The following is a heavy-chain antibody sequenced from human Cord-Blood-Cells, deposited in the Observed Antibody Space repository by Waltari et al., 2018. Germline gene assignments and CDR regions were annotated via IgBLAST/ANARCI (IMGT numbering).Heavy chain of an antibody. V-gene: IGHV1-69*01. CDR1: GGTFSSYA. CDR2: CIPIFGTA. Sequence: QVQLVQSGAEVKKPGSSVKVSCKASGGTFSSYAISWVRQAPGQGLEWMGGCIPIFGTANYAQKFQGRVTITADESTSTAYMELSSLRSEDTAVYYCARAQRLQANGGWGGFDYWGQGTLVTVSS. D-gene: IGHD7-27*01. J-gene: IGHJ4*02. CDR3: ARAQRLQANGGWGGFDY.